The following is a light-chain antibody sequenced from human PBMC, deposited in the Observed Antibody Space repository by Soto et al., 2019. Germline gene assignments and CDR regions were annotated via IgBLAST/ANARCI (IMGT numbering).Light chain of an antibody. CDR1: SSNIESNY. CDR2: RNN. V-gene: IGLV1-47*01. Sequence: QSVLTQSPSASGTPGQRVTISCSGSSSNIESNYVYWYQQFPGTAPKLLIYRNNQRPSGVPDRFSGSKSGTSASLAISGLRSEDEADYYCAAWDDSLRGPVFGGGTKLTVL. CDR3: AAWDDSLRGPV. J-gene: IGLJ2*01.